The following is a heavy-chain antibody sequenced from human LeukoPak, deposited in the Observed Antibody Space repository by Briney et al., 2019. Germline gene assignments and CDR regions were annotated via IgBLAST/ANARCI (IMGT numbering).Heavy chain of an antibody. D-gene: IGHD3-22*01. J-gene: IGHJ4*02. CDR3: ARGRAGRITMIVVVYDY. V-gene: IGHV4-34*01. CDR2: INHSGST. Sequence: SSETLSPTCAVYGGSFSGYYWSWIRQPPGKGLEWIGKINHSGSTNYNPSLKSRATISVDTSKNQFSLKLSSVTAADTAVYYCARGRAGRITMIVVVYDYWGQGTLVTVSS. CDR1: GGSFSGYY.